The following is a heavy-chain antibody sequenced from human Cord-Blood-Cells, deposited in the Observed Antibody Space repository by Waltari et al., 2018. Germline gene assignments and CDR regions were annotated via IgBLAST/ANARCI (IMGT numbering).Heavy chain of an antibody. Sequence: QVQLQEPVPGLVKPSETLSLTCTVSGGSISSHYWSWIRQPPGKGLEWIGYIYYSGSTNYHPSLMSRVTIAVDTSKNQFALKLSSVTAADTAVYYCAIGGLAKTYYYDRSGYTDDAFDIWGQGIMVTVSS. D-gene: IGHD3-22*01. J-gene: IGHJ3*02. V-gene: IGHV4-59*11. CDR2: IYYSGST. CDR3: AIGGLAKTYYYDRSGYTDDAFDI. CDR1: GGSISSHY.